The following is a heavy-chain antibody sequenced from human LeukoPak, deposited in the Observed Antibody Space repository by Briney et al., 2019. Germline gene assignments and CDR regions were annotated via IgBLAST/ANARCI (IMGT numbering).Heavy chain of an antibody. CDR2: ISSSSSYI. J-gene: IGHJ4*02. CDR3: ASRSYRPTHVDY. Sequence: GGSLRLSCAASGFTFSSYSMNWVRQAPGKGLEWVSPISSSSSYIYYADSVKGRFTISRDNAKNSLYPQMNSLRAEDTAVYYCASRSYRPTHVDYWGQGTLVTVSS. CDR1: GFTFSSYS. D-gene: IGHD3-16*02. V-gene: IGHV3-21*01.